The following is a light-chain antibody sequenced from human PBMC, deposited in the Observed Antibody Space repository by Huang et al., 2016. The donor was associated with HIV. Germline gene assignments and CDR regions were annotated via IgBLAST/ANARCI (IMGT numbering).Light chain of an antibody. V-gene: IGKV3-20*01. J-gene: IGKJ1*01. CDR2: GAS. CDR3: QQYGSSGT. Sequence: ENVLTQSPGTLSLSPGERATLSCRASQRVNDNYLAWYQQKPGQAPRLRIYGASTRATGIPDGFRGSGSVTDFTLTIIRLAPEDFAVYYCQQYGSSGTFGQGTRVDI. CDR1: QRVNDNY.